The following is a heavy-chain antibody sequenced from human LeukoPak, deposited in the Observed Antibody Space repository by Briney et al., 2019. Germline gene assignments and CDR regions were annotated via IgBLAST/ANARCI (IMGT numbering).Heavy chain of an antibody. D-gene: IGHD3-16*02. J-gene: IGHJ3*02. V-gene: IGHV3-48*03. CDR1: GFTFSNYE. CDR3: ASGSYRYLAFDI. CDR2: ISSSGSTI. Sequence: GGSLRLSCAASGFTFSNYEFNWVRQAPGKGLEWVSDISSSGSTIKYADSVKGRFTIPRDNAKNSLYLQMNSLRAEDTAVYYCASGSYRYLAFDIWGQGTMVTVSA.